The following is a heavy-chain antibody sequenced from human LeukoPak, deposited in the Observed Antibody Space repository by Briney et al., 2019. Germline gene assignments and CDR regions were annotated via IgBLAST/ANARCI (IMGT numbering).Heavy chain of an antibody. D-gene: IGHD6-19*01. J-gene: IGHJ4*02. V-gene: IGHV3-30*18. CDR2: ISYDGSNK. Sequence: GGSLRLSCAASGFTFSSYGMHWVRQAPGKGLEWVAVISYDGSNKYYADSVKGRFTISRDNSKNTLYLQMNSLRAEDTAAYYCAKDLDGWYLSLGLDYWGQGTLVTVSS. CDR1: GFTFSSYG. CDR3: AKDLDGWYLSLGLDY.